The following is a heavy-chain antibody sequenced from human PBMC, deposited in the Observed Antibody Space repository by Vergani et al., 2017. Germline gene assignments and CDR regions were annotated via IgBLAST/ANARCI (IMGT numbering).Heavy chain of an antibody. J-gene: IGHJ3*01. V-gene: IGHV5-51*01. CDR3: ASGGHGSENGGALQL. CDR2: IYPGDSEV. CDR1: GYIFSKFW. Sequence: EKQLVQSGSETKKPGESLKISCQAFGYIFSKFWIGWVRPRPGRGLEWMGIIYPGDSEVKSNPTFRGQVIFSVDTSVNTAYLQWRSLQASDTATYFCASGGHGSENGGALQLWGQGTNITVSS. D-gene: IGHD3-10*01.